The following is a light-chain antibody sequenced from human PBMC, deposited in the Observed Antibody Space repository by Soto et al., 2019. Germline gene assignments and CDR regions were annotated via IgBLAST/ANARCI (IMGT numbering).Light chain of an antibody. V-gene: IGLV2-11*01. CDR1: NSDVGRYNS. Sequence: QSVLTQPHSVSGSPGQSVTISCTGTNSDVGRYNSVSWYQQLPGKAPQLIISAVRQRPSGVPDRFSGSKSGNTASLTISGLQTDDEADYFCFSYTANDNWVFGGGPSSPS. J-gene: IGLJ3*02. CDR2: AVR. CDR3: FSYTANDNWV.